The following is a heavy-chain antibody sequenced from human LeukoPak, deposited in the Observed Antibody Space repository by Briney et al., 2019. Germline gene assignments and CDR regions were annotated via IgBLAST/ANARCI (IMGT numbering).Heavy chain of an antibody. D-gene: IGHD4-23*01. CDR2: IYYSGST. V-gene: IGHV4-59*08. Sequence: SETLSLTCTVSGGSISSYYWSWIRQPPGKGLEWIGYIYYSGSTNYNPSLKSRVTISVDTSKNQFSLKLSSVTAADTAVYYCARLPGYGSNAYYYYGMDVWGQGTTVTVSS. CDR3: ARLPGYGSNAYYYYGMDV. CDR1: GGSISSYY. J-gene: IGHJ6*02.